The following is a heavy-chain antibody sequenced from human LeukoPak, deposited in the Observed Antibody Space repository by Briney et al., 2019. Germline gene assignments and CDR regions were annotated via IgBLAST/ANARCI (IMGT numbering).Heavy chain of an antibody. D-gene: IGHD4-17*01. CDR2: IMPLFGTA. V-gene: IGHV1-69*05. CDR1: GGTFNNSA. CDR3: ARDVHGDYGSGWFDP. J-gene: IGHJ5*02. Sequence: ASVKVSCKTSGGTFNNSAISWVRQAPGQGLEWLGGIMPLFGTAGYAQKFQGRVTITKDESTRTIYLELTSLTSDDTAVYYCARDVHGDYGSGWFDPWGQGTLVSVSS.